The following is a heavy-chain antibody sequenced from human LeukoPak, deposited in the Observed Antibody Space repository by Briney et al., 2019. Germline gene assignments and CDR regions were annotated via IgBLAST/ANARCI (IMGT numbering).Heavy chain of an antibody. CDR2: VDPEDGET. CDR3: TTEGDYSDTKPHP. Sequence: GASVKVSCKASGYTFTDYYIHWVQEAPGQGLEWMGRVDPEDGETMYAEKFQGRVTIIADTSTDTAYMELSSLRSNDTALYYCTTEGDYSDTKPHPWGQGTLVTVSS. J-gene: IGHJ5*02. V-gene: IGHV1-69-2*01. CDR1: GYTFTDYY. D-gene: IGHD3-22*01.